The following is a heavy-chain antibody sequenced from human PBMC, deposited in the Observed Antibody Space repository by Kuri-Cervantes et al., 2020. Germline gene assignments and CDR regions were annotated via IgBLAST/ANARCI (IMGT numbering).Heavy chain of an antibody. CDR3: AREMPYSSGWYYFDY. D-gene: IGHD6-19*01. CDR2: ISSSGSTI. CDR1: GFTFSDYY. J-gene: IGHJ4*02. Sequence: GESLKISCAASGFTFSDYYMSWIRQAPGKGLEWVSYISSSGSTIYYADSVKGRFTISRDNAKNSLYLQMNSLRAEDTAVYYCAREMPYSSGWYYFDYWGQGTLVTVSS. V-gene: IGHV3-11*01.